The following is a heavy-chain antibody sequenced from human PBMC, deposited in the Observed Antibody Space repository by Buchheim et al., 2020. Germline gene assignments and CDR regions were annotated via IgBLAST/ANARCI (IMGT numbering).Heavy chain of an antibody. CDR3: ARDWGWNCEY. V-gene: IGHV3-30-3*01. J-gene: IGHJ4*02. Sequence: QVQLVESGGGVVQPGTSLRLSCAASGFTFYNYAMHWVRQAPGKGLEWVAVLSYDGTIKYYAESVKGRFTISRDNSKSTLYLQMNSLRIEDTAVYFCARDWGWNCEYWGQGTL. D-gene: IGHD1-1*01. CDR1: GFTFYNYA. CDR2: LSYDGTIK.